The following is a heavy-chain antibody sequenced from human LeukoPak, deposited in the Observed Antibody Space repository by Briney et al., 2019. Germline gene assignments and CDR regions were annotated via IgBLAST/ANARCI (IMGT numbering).Heavy chain of an antibody. V-gene: IGHV5-51*01. Sequence: GESLKISCKGSGYSFTSYWIGWVRQMPGKGLEWMGIIYPGDSDTRYSPSFQGQVTISADKSISTAYLQWSGLKASDTAMYYCARPTAAGITGIDYWGQGTLVTVSS. CDR2: IYPGDSDT. J-gene: IGHJ4*02. CDR1: GYSFTSYW. CDR3: ARPTAAGITGIDY. D-gene: IGHD6-13*01.